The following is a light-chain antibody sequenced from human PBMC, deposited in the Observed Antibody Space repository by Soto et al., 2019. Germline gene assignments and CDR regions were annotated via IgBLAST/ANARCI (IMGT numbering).Light chain of an antibody. CDR2: NVY. CDR1: SSDVGGYNF. Sequence: QSALTQPASVSGSPGQSVTISCTGTSSDVGGYNFVSWHQQHPGKAPKLMIYNVYDRPSGISYRFSGSKSGNTASLTISGLQGEDEADYYCSAYTVSRTYVFGTGTKVTVL. J-gene: IGLJ1*01. V-gene: IGLV2-14*03. CDR3: SAYTVSRTYV.